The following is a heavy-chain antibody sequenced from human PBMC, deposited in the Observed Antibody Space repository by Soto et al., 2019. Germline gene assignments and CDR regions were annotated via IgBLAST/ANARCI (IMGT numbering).Heavy chain of an antibody. Sequence: SVKVSCKASGGTFSSYSMSWGRGAPGQGLEWMGGIIPIFGTANYAQKFQGRVTITADESTSTAYMELSSLRSEDTAVYYCARHSSSWTHYYYYYGMDVWGQGTTVTVSS. CDR2: IIPIFGTA. D-gene: IGHD6-13*01. V-gene: IGHV1-69*13. CDR3: ARHSSSWTHYYYYYGMDV. J-gene: IGHJ6*02. CDR1: GGTFSSYS.